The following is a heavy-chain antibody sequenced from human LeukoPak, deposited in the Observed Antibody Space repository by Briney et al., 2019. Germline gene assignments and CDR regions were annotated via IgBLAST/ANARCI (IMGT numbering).Heavy chain of an antibody. CDR3: AKDLGIAAAGYYYYGMDV. Sequence: GGSLRLSCAASGFTFSSYAMSWVRQAPGKGLEWVSAISGSGGSTYYADSVKGRFTISRDDSKNTLYLQMNSLRAEDTAVYYCAKDLGIAAAGYYYYGMDVWGQGTTVTVSS. CDR2: ISGSGGST. CDR1: GFTFSSYA. V-gene: IGHV3-23*01. D-gene: IGHD6-13*01. J-gene: IGHJ6*02.